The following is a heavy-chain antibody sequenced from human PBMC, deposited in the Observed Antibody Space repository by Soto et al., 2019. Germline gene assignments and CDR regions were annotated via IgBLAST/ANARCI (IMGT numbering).Heavy chain of an antibody. J-gene: IGHJ4*02. CDR2: VSYDGSKK. CDR3: ARDKGLLDS. D-gene: IGHD3-16*01. Sequence: QVQLVESGGGVVQPRRSLRLSCAASGFIFTSYIVHWVRQAPGKGLEWVASVSYDGSKKHYADSVKGRFSISRDNSKNTVYLQMNSLRTEDTAVYYCARDKGLLDSWGQGTLVTVSS. V-gene: IGHV3-30*01. CDR1: GFIFTSYI.